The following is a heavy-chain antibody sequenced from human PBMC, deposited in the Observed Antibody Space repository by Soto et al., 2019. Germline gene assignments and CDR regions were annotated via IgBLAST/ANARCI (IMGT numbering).Heavy chain of an antibody. V-gene: IGHV4-30-2*01. CDR3: ASRPFYYYGLDV. Sequence: SETLSLTCTVSGGSITTAGCSWSWIRQPPGKALEWIGYVYHTGNAYPKPSLKSRVTISLDRPKNQFSLKMTSVTAADTALYYCASRPFYYYGLDVWGQGTTVTVSS. J-gene: IGHJ6*02. CDR2: VYHTGNA. CDR1: GGSITTAGCS.